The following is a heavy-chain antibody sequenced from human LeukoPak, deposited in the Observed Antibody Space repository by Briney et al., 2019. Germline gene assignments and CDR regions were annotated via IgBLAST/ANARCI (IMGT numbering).Heavy chain of an antibody. CDR3: ARHLSTHYYYYGMDV. CDR2: ISYSGST. CDR1: VGSISTYY. V-gene: IGHV4-59*08. J-gene: IGHJ6*02. Sequence: SETLSLTCTISVGSISTYYWGWIRQPPGKGLEWIGYISYSGSTNYNPSLKSRVTMSVDTSKNQFSLNLTSVTAADTAVYYCARHLSTHYYYYGMDVWGQGTTVTVSS.